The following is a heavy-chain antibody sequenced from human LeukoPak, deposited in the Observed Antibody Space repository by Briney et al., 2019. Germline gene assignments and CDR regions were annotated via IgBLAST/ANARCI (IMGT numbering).Heavy chain of an antibody. V-gene: IGHV4-39*01. J-gene: IGHJ4*02. Sequence: PSETLSLTCTVSGGSISTPGYYWGWIRQPPGKGLEWIGSLYHSGSTYYKPSLKSRATISVDKSKNQCSLKLRSVTAADTAVYYCARHALATVTAPSFDYLGQGTLVTVSS. CDR2: LYHSGST. CDR3: ARHALATVTAPSFDY. CDR1: GGSISTPGYY. D-gene: IGHD2-21*02.